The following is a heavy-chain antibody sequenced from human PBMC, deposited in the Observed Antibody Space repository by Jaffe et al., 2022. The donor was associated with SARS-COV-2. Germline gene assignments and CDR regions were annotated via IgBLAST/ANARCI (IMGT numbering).Heavy chain of an antibody. D-gene: IGHD3-10*01. CDR1: GFSLTTSGVS. V-gene: IGHV2-5*02. CDR3: VHSLGRGPWFEDP. CDR2: IFWDDDK. J-gene: IGHJ5*02. Sequence: QITLKESGPTLVKPTQTLTLTCSFSGFSLTTSGVSVGWIRQPPGKALQWLALIFWDDDKHYSPSLRSRLTITKDTSQNQVVLMMTNMDPVDTATYYCVHSLGRGPWFEDPWGQGTLVTVSS.